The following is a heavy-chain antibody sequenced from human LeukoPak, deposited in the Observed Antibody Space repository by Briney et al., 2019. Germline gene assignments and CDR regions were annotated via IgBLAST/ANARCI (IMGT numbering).Heavy chain of an antibody. CDR1: GYTFTSYG. V-gene: IGHV1-18*01. Sequence: ASVKVSCKASGYTFTSYGISWVRQAPGQGLEWMGGISAYNGNTNYAQKLQSRVTMTTDTSTSTAYMELRSLRSDDTAVYYCARYVERGGNWFDPWGQGTLVTVSS. J-gene: IGHJ5*02. CDR3: ARYVERGGNWFDP. D-gene: IGHD1-1*01. CDR2: ISAYNGNT.